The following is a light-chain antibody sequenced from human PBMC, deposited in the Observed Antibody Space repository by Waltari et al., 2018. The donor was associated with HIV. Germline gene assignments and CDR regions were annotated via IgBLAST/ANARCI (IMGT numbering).Light chain of an antibody. CDR1: QTVRSSY. Sequence: EIVLTQSPGTPSLSPGERATLSCRTSQTVRSSYVAWYQQRPGQAPRLVIFGASSRATGIPDRFSGSGSGTDFTLTISRLEPEDSATYYCHQYGLSPKTFGQGTNVEIK. CDR3: HQYGLSPKT. CDR2: GAS. V-gene: IGKV3-20*01. J-gene: IGKJ1*01.